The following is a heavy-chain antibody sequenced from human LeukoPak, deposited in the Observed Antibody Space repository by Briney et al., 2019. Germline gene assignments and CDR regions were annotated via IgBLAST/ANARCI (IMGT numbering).Heavy chain of an antibody. J-gene: IGHJ4*02. Sequence: PSETLSLTCTVSGGSVSSGSYYWSWIRQPPGKGLEWIGYIYYSGSTNYNPSLKSRVTISVDTSKNQFSLKLSSVTAADTAVYYCAREYGGYYTGFYFDYWGQGTLVTVSS. D-gene: IGHD3-3*01. V-gene: IGHV4-61*01. CDR1: GGSVSSGSYY. CDR3: AREYGGYYTGFYFDY. CDR2: IYYSGST.